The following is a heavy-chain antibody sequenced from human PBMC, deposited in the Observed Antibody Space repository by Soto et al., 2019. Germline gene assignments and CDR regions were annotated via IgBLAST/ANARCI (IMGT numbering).Heavy chain of an antibody. Sequence: QVQLVQSGAEVKKPGASVKVSCKASGYTFTDYTMHWVRQAPGQRLERMGWINAVNGNTKYSQKFQGRVTITRDTSASTAYMELSSLRSEDTAVYYCARDLGYCSSTSCYDYYYYYMDVWGKGTTVTVSS. D-gene: IGHD2-2*01. J-gene: IGHJ6*03. CDR2: INAVNGNT. V-gene: IGHV1-3*01. CDR3: ARDLGYCSSTSCYDYYYYYMDV. CDR1: GYTFTDYT.